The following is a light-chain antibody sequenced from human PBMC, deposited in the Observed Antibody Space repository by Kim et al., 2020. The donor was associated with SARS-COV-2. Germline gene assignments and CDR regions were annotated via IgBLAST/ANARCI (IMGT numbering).Light chain of an antibody. CDR2: DAS. CDR1: QSVSSY. CDR3: QQRSNWCPVLT. V-gene: IGKV3-11*01. Sequence: EIVLTQSPATLSLSPGERAALSCRASQSVSSYLAWYQQKPGQAPRLLIYDASTRATGIPARFSGSGSGTEFTLTISSLEPEDFAVYYCQQRSNWCPVLTFGRGTKVDIK. J-gene: IGKJ4*01.